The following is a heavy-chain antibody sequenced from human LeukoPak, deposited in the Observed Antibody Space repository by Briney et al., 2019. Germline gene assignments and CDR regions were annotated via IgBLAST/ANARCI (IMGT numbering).Heavy chain of an antibody. D-gene: IGHD5-18*01. CDR3: AGAQRGYTHGYLGGGYFDY. J-gene: IGHJ4*02. V-gene: IGHV4-59*12. CDR2: ISNGGSS. CDR1: GGSISGYY. Sequence: SETLSLTCTVSGGSISGYYWSWVRQPPGKGLEWIGYISNGGSSSYNPSLKSRGTMSVDTPKRQFSLNLTSVTAADTAVYYCAGAQRGYTHGYLGGGYFDYWGQGTLVTVSS.